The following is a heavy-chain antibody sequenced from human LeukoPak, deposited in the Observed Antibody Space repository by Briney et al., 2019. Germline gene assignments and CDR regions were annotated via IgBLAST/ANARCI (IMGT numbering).Heavy chain of an antibody. D-gene: IGHD6-19*01. CDR3: ARDIAVAGTFVNY. CDR2: INSDGSST. Sequence: PGGSLRLSCAASGFTFSSYWMHWVRQAPGKGLVWVSRINSDGSSTSYADSVRGRSTISRDNAKNTLYLQMNSLRAEDTAVYYCARDIAVAGTFVNYWGQGTLVTVSS. V-gene: IGHV3-74*01. J-gene: IGHJ4*02. CDR1: GFTFSSYW.